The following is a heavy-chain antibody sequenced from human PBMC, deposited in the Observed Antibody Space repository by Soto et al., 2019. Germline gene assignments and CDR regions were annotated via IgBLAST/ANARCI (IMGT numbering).Heavy chain of an antibody. J-gene: IGHJ1*01. CDR2: ITSGGGGT. CDR3: GKGEAYSGSSYGGYLQH. CDR1: GFTFSSYA. V-gene: IGHV3-23*01. D-gene: IGHD1-26*01. Sequence: EVQLLESGGGLVQPGGSLRLSCAASGFTFSSYAMTWVRQTPGKGLEWVSTITSGGGGTYYADSVKGRFTISRDNSNNALYLQMNSLTTDDAAVYYCGKGEAYSGSSYGGYLQHWGQGRLVTVSS.